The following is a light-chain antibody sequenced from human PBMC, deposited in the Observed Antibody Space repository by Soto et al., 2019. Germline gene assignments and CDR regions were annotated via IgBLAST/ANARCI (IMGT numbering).Light chain of an antibody. CDR2: GDT. CDR3: QSYDSSLSGSV. J-gene: IGLJ3*02. CDR1: SSNIGAGYD. V-gene: IGLV1-40*01. Sequence: QAVVTQPPSVSGSPGQRVTISCTGSSSNIGAGYDVQWYQQLPGTAPKLLIYGDTNRPSGVPDRFSGSNSGTSASLAITGRQAEDESDYYCQSYDSSLSGSVFGGGTKLTVL.